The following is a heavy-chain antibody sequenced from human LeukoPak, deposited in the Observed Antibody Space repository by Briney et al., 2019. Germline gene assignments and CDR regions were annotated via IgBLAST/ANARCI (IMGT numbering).Heavy chain of an antibody. CDR2: ISGSGGNT. CDR3: AKDCSYGYYYGMDV. Sequence: GGSLRLSCAASGFTFSSYGMSWVRQAPGKGLEWVSSISGSGGNTYYADSVKGRFTISRDNSKNTLFLHMNSLRAEDTAVYYCAKDCSYGYYYGMDVWGQGTTVTVSS. CDR1: GFTFSSYG. D-gene: IGHD5-18*01. V-gene: IGHV3-23*01. J-gene: IGHJ6*02.